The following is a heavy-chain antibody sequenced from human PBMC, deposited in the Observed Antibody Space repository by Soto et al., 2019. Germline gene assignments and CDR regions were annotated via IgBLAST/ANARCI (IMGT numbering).Heavy chain of an antibody. CDR3: ANGRHAMVLQH. Sequence: LRLSCAASGFTFSSYAMSWVRQAPGKGLEWVSAISGSGGSTYYADSVKGRFTISRDNSKNTLYLQMNSLRAEDTAVYYCANGRHAMVLQHWGQGTLVTVSS. D-gene: IGHD5-18*01. CDR1: GFTFSSYA. J-gene: IGHJ1*01. V-gene: IGHV3-23*01. CDR2: ISGSGGST.